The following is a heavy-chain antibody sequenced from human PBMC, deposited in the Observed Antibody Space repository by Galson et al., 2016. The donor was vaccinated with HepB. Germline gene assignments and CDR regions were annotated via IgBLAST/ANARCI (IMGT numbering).Heavy chain of an antibody. V-gene: IGHV4-38-2*02. Sequence: ETLSLTCTVSGYSIGSGYYWGWIRQPPGKGLEWIAIIYHTGNTYYNPSLESRVTISVDTPKNQFSLKLNSVTAADTAMYYCARVDGDYEYFDYWGRGILVTVSS. D-gene: IGHD4-17*01. CDR1: GYSIGSGYY. CDR2: IYHTGNT. CDR3: ARVDGDYEYFDY. J-gene: IGHJ4*02.